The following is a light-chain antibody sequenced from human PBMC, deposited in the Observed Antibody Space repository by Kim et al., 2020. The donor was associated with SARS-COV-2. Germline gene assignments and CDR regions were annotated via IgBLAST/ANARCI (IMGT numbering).Light chain of an antibody. CDR3: ASWDDTLSGWV. CDR2: NNN. V-gene: IGLV1-47*01. Sequence: QSVLTQPPSVSVTPGQRVTISCSGSSSNVGSNSVNWYQQVPGTAPPVLIFNNNQKPSGVPARCSASKSATSASLATSGLLSEEEAAYYCASWDDTLSGWVFGGGTQLTVL. J-gene: IGLJ3*02. CDR1: SSNVGSNS.